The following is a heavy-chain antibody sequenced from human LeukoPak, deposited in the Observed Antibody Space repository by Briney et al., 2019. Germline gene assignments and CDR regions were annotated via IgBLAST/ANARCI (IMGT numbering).Heavy chain of an antibody. CDR2: IKEDGSSQ. V-gene: IGHV3-7*03. D-gene: IGHD6-19*01. CDR1: GFTFSSYA. CDR3: VKDSGWFHFDS. Sequence: GGSLRLSCAVSGFTFSSYAMHWVRQAPGKGLEWVGHIKEDGSSQNYADSVKGRFTISRDNAKSSLHLQMNGLRAEDTAMYYCVKDSGWFHFDSWGQGTLVTVSS. J-gene: IGHJ4*02.